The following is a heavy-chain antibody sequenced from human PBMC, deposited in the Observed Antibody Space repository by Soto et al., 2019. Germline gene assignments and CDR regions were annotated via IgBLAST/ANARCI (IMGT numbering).Heavy chain of an antibody. Sequence: PSETLSLTCTFSGGSISSGGYYWSWIRQHPGKGLEWIGYIYYSGSTYYNPSLKSRVTISVDTSKNQFSLKLSSVTAADTAVYYCARDARLRLGELSTPDVWGQGTTVTVSS. J-gene: IGHJ6*02. CDR1: GGSISSGGYY. V-gene: IGHV4-31*03. D-gene: IGHD3-16*02. CDR3: ARDARLRLGELSTPDV. CDR2: IYYSGST.